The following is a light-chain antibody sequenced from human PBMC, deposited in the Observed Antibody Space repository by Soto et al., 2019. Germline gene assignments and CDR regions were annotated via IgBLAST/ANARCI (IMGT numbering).Light chain of an antibody. CDR2: AAS. V-gene: IGKV1-39*01. Sequence: DIQMTQSPSSLSASVGDRVTITCRASQSISSYLNWYQQKPGKAPKLLIYAASSLQSGVPSRFRGSVSGTDFTLTISILQPEDFATYYCQQSYSTPRTFGQGTKVEIK. CDR3: QQSYSTPRT. CDR1: QSISSY. J-gene: IGKJ1*01.